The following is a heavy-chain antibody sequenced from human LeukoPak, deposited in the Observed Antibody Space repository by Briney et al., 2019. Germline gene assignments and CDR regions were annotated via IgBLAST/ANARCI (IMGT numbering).Heavy chain of an antibody. CDR3: ARAGIAGSPSGY. CDR1: GGSFSGYY. CDR2: INHSGST. D-gene: IGHD6-13*01. Sequence: SETLSLTCAVYGGSFSGYYWSWIRQPPGKGLEWIGEINHSGSTNYNPSLKSRATMSIDTTKNQFSLKLRSVTAADTAVYFCARAGIAGSPSGYWGQGTLVTVS. J-gene: IGHJ4*02. V-gene: IGHV4-34*01.